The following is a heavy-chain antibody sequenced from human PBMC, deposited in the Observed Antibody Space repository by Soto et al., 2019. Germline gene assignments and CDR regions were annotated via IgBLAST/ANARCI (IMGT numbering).Heavy chain of an antibody. CDR2: ISGSGGST. V-gene: IGHV3-23*01. D-gene: IGHD1-26*01. CDR1: GFTFSSYA. Sequence: GGSLRLSCAASGFTFSSYAMSWVRQAPGKGLEWVSAISGSGGSTYYADSVKGRFTISRDNSKNTPYLQMNSLRAEDTAVYYCAKGGGSYFYFDYWGQGTLVTVSS. J-gene: IGHJ4*02. CDR3: AKGGGSYFYFDY.